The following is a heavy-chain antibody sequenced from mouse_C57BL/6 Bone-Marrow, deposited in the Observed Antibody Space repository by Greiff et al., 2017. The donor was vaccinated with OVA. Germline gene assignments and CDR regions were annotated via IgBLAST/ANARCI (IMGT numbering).Heavy chain of an antibody. V-gene: IGHV1-42*01. Sequence: VQLQQSGPELVKPGASVKISCKASGYSFTGYYMNWVKQSPEKSLEWIGRINPSTGGTTYNQKFKAKATLTVDKSSSTAYMQLKSLTSEDSAVYDVARKRVITTVVGDYWGQGTTLTVSA. CDR2: INPSTGGT. CDR3: ARKRVITTVVGDY. CDR1: GYSFTGYY. D-gene: IGHD1-1*01. J-gene: IGHJ2*01.